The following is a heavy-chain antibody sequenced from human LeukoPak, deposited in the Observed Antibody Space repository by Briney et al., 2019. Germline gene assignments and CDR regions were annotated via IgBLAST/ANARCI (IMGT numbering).Heavy chain of an antibody. CDR1: GGSISSSNW. CDR2: IYYSGST. CDR3: ARHTGGSYDY. V-gene: IGHV4-4*02. J-gene: IGHJ4*02. Sequence: NPSGTLSLTCAVSGGSISSSNWWSWVRQPPGKGLEWIGSIYYSGSTYYNPSLKGRVTISLDTSKIQFSLKLSSVTAADTAMYYCARHTGGSYDYWGQGTLVTVSS. D-gene: IGHD1-26*01.